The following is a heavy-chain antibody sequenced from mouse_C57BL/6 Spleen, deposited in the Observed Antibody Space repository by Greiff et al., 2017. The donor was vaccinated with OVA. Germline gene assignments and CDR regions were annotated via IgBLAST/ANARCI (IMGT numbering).Heavy chain of an antibody. Sequence: EVQVVESGGGLVKPGGSLKLSCAASGFTFSSYAMSWVRQTPEKRLEWVATISDGGSYTYYPDNVKGRFTISRDNAKNNLYLQMSHLKSEDTAMYYCARDEAKNFFAYWGQGTLVTVSA. J-gene: IGHJ3*01. CDR1: GFTFSSYA. CDR2: ISDGGSYT. CDR3: ARDEAKNFFAY. D-gene: IGHD3-2*02. V-gene: IGHV5-4*01.